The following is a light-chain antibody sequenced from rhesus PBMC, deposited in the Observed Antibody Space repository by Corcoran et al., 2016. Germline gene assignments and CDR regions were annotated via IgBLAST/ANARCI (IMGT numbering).Light chain of an antibody. V-gene: IGKV2-78*01. CDR1: QSLLHSNGYSY. CDR3: LQDIQVPLT. CDR2: LGS. J-gene: IGKJ4*01. Sequence: DIVMTQTPLSLPVTPGEPASISCRSSQSLLHSNGYSYLFWYLQRPGQSPQLLIYLGSLRASGVPERFSATGSGTEFTLKISRVEAADVGVYYCLQDIQVPLTFGGGTKVEIK.